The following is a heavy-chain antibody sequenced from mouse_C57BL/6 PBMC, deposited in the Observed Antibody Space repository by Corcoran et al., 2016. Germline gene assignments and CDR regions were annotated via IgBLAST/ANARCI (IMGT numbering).Heavy chain of an antibody. CDR2: ISYDGSN. CDR3: ARVGPYYGSSYGYFDV. V-gene: IGHV3-6*01. Sequence: DVQLQESGPGLVKPSQSLSLTCSVTGYSITSGYYWNWIRQFPGNKLEWMGYISYDGSNNYNPSLKNKISIPRSKSKNQFFLKLNSVTTEDTSTYYCARVGPYYGSSYGYFDVWVTGTTVTVSS. CDR1: GYSITSGYY. D-gene: IGHD1-1*01. J-gene: IGHJ1*03.